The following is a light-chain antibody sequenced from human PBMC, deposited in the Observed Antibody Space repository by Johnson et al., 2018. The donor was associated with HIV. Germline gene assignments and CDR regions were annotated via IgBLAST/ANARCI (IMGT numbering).Light chain of an antibody. CDR1: GSNIGSHY. CDR2: END. Sequence: QSALTQPPSVSAAPGQRVTISCSGRGSNIGSHYVSWYQQLPGTAPKLLIFENDKRPSGIPDRFSGSKSGTSATLGITGLQAGDEADYYCGTWDSSLSAGVFGTGTKVTVL. J-gene: IGLJ1*01. V-gene: IGLV1-51*02. CDR3: GTWDSSLSAGV.